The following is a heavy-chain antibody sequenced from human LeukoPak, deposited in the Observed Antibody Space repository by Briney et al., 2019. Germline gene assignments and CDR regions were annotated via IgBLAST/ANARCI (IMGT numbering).Heavy chain of an antibody. CDR1: GFTFSSYW. J-gene: IGHJ4*02. V-gene: IGHV3-7*01. CDR2: IKQDGSEK. Sequence: PGGSLRLSCAASGFTFSSYWMSWVRQAPGKGLEWVANIKQDGSEKYYVDSMKGRFTISRDNAKNSLYLQMSSLRAEDTAVYYCARRKYSYGPYFDYWGQGTLVTVSS. D-gene: IGHD5-18*01. CDR3: ARRKYSYGPYFDY.